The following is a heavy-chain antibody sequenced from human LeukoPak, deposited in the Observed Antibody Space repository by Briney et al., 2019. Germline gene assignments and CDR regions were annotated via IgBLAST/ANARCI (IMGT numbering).Heavy chain of an antibody. CDR2: ISSSSSYI. CDR3: AKADSFWSGYYTGAQFDY. J-gene: IGHJ4*02. V-gene: IGHV3-21*04. CDR1: GFTFSSFG. Sequence: PGGSLRLSCAASGFTFSSFGMHWVRQAPGKGLEWVSSISSSSSYIYYADSVKGRFTISRDNSKNTLYLQMNSLRAEDTAVYYCAKADSFWSGYYTGAQFDYWGQGTLVTVSS. D-gene: IGHD3-3*01.